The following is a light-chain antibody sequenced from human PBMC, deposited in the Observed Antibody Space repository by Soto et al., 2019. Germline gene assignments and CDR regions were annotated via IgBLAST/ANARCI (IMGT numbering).Light chain of an antibody. CDR3: SSQGTSSTLV. CDR2: DVS. V-gene: IGLV2-14*01. J-gene: IGLJ2*01. Sequence: QSALTQPASVSGSPGQSITISCTGTSSDVGYYNYVSWYQQHPGKAPNLMIYDVSNRPSGVSNRFSGSKSGNTASLTISGLQAEDEADYCCSSQGTSSTLVFGGGTKLTVL. CDR1: SSDVGYYNY.